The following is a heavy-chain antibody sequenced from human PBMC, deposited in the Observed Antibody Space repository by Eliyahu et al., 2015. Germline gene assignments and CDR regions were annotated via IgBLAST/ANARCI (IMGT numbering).Heavy chain of an antibody. Sequence: EVQLVESGGGLVQPGRSLRLSCAASXFTFDDYAMHWVRQAPGKGLEWVSGISWNSGSIGYADSVKGRFTISRDNAKNSLYLQMNSLRAEDTALYYCAKVRGATYWYFDLWGRGTLVTVSS. CDR1: XFTFDDYA. CDR2: ISWNSGSI. D-gene: IGHD3-10*01. J-gene: IGHJ2*01. V-gene: IGHV3-9*01. CDR3: AKVRGATYWYFDL.